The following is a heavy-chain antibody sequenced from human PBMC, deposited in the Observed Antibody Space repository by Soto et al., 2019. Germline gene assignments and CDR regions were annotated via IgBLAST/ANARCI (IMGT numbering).Heavy chain of an antibody. CDR2: ISAYNGNT. Sequence: ASVKVSCKASGYTFTSYGISWVRQAPGQGLEWMGWISAYNGNTNYAQKFQGRVTITADKSTSTAYMELSSLRSEDTAVYYCARDRITIFGVAEGHYFDYWGQGTLVTVSS. V-gene: IGHV1-18*01. CDR1: GYTFTSYG. J-gene: IGHJ4*02. CDR3: ARDRITIFGVAEGHYFDY. D-gene: IGHD3-3*01.